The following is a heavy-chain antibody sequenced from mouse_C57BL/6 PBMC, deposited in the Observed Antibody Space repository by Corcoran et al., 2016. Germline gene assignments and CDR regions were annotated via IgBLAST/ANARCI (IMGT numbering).Heavy chain of an antibody. V-gene: IGHV1-81*01. D-gene: IGHD1-1*01. Sequence: QVQLQQSGAELARPGASVKLSCKASGYTFTSYGISWVKTRTGQGLEWIGEIYPRSGNTYYNEKLKGKATLTADKSSTTAYMELRSLKSEDSAVYLWARDGSTYFDYWGQGTTLTVSS. CDR3: ARDGSTYFDY. CDR2: IYPRSGNT. J-gene: IGHJ2*01. CDR1: GYTFTSYG.